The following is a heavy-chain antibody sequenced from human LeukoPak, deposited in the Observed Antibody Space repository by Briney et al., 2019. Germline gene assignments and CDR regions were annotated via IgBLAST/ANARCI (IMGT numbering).Heavy chain of an antibody. D-gene: IGHD3-10*01. CDR3: AKARSLRGAMIFGFDI. CDR1: GFTFSSYA. V-gene: IGHV3-23*01. J-gene: IGHJ3*02. Sequence: GGSLRLSCAASGFTFSSYAMSWVRQAPGKGLEWVSAISGSGGSTYYADSVKGRFTISRDNSKNTLYLQLNSLRVEDTALYYCAKARSLRGAMIFGFDIWGQGTRVTVSS. CDR2: ISGSGGST.